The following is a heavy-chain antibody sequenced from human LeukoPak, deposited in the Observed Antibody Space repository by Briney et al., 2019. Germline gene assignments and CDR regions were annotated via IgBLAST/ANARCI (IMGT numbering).Heavy chain of an antibody. V-gene: IGHV3-48*02. CDR2: HRSSGRPI. CDR1: GFPYSGYS. CDR3: VRDPDALDF. Sequence: GGSVRLSCGASGFPYSGYSMNWVRQAPGKGREWVAYHRSSGRPIYYADSVKGRFTISRENAKHSLYLQMNSLRDEDTAVYYCVRDPDALDFWGQGTPVTVSS. J-gene: IGHJ4*02.